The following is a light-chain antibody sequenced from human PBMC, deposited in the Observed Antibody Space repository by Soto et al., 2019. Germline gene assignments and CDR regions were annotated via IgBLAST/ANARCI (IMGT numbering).Light chain of an antibody. CDR3: QHYNSYSEA. J-gene: IGKJ1*01. Sequence: ASVGDRVTITCRARQTISIWLAWYQQKPGTAPKLLIYHASTLESGVPSRFSGSGSGTEFTLTISSLQPDDFATYYCQHYNSYSEAFGQGTKVDIK. CDR1: QTISIW. V-gene: IGKV1-5*01. CDR2: HAS.